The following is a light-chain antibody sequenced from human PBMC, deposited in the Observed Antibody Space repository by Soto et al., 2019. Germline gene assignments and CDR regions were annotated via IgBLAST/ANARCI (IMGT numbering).Light chain of an antibody. J-gene: IGKJ1*01. V-gene: IGKV3-15*01. Sequence: EIVMTQSPATLSVSPGERATLSCRASQSVGSTLAWYQQKPGKAPRLLMYGASTRATGVPARFSGSGSGAEFTLTISSLQSEDFAVYYCQQYNNRPPWTFGQGTKVEIE. CDR3: QQYNNRPPWT. CDR1: QSVGST. CDR2: GAS.